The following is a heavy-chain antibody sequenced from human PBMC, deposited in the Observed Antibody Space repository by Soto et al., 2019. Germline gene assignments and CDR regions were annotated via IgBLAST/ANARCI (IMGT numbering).Heavy chain of an antibody. CDR3: ARPGEYYDFLSGSYDY. D-gene: IGHD3-3*01. V-gene: IGHV1-3*01. CDR2: INAGNGNT. CDR1: GYTFTSYT. J-gene: IGHJ4*02. Sequence: ASVKVTCKASGYTFTSYTMHWVRQAPGQRLEWMGWINAGNGNTKYSQKFQGRVTITRDTSASTAYMELSSLRSEDTAVYFCARPGEYYDFLSGSYDYWGQGTLVTVSS.